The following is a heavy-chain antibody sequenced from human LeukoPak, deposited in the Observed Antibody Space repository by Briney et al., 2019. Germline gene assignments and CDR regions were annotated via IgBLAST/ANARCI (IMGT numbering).Heavy chain of an antibody. D-gene: IGHD2-2*01. CDR1: GYTFTYYY. V-gene: IGHV1-46*01. CDR3: ASGEGCSSNSCTLDY. J-gene: IGHJ4*02. Sequence: ASVKVSCKASGYTFTYYYLHWVRQAPGLGLEWMGVINPSGGNTEYAQRFQGRVTVTADKSTSTAYMELSSLRSEDTAVYYCASGEGCSSNSCTLDYWGQGTLVTVSS. CDR2: INPSGGNT.